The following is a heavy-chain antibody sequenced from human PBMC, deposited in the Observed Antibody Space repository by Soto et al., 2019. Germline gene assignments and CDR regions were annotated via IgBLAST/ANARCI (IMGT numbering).Heavy chain of an antibody. Sequence: GGSLRLSCAASGFTFTSYSMNWVRQAPGKGLEWVSYISVSSSTIYYADSVKGRFTISRDNAKNSLYLQMNSLRAEDTAVYYCARENLVTTPYYFDYWGQGILVTVSS. CDR1: GFTFTSYS. J-gene: IGHJ4*02. CDR3: ARENLVTTPYYFDY. V-gene: IGHV3-48*01. D-gene: IGHD4-4*01. CDR2: ISVSSSTI.